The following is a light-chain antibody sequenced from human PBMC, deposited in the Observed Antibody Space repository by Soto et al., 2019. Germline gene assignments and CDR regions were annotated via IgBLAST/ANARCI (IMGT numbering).Light chain of an antibody. Sequence: SYELTQPPSVSVAPGQTARISCGGDKIGSKSVHWYQQKAGQTPVLVVYDDSDRPSGIPERFSGSNSGNTASLIISRVEGGDEADYYCQVWDSRSDHVVFGGGTKVTVL. CDR2: DDS. V-gene: IGLV3-21*02. CDR1: KIGSKS. CDR3: QVWDSRSDHVV. J-gene: IGLJ3*02.